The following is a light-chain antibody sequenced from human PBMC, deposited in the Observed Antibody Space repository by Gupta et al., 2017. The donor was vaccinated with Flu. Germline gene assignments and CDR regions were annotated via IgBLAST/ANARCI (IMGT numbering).Light chain of an antibody. CDR2: RVS. J-gene: IGKJ2*02. Sequence: VVLPPSPLSLPVTLGQPASISCRSSQGLVYSDGNTYLHWFQQRPGQSPRLLIYRVSYRESGVPDRFSGSGSGTDFTLKISRVEAEDVGIYFCQQGAHGPCAFGQGTKVEIK. V-gene: IGKV2-30*01. CDR3: QQGAHGPCA. CDR1: QGLVYSDGNTY.